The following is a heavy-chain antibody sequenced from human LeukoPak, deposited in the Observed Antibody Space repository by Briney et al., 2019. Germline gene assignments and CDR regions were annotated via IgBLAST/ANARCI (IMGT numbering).Heavy chain of an antibody. CDR1: GFTFSSYG. D-gene: IGHD6-13*01. Sequence: QTGGSLRLSCAASGFTFSSYGMHWVRQAPGKGLEWVAFIRYDGSNKYYADSVKGRFTISRDNSKNTLYLQMNSLRAEDTAEYYCAKDRYSYVVTPYFDYWGQGTLVTVSS. CDR3: AKDRYSYVVTPYFDY. J-gene: IGHJ4*02. CDR2: IRYDGSNK. V-gene: IGHV3-30*02.